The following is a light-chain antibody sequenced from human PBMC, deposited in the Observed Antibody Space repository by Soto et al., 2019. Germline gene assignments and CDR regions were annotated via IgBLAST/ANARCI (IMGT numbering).Light chain of an antibody. Sequence: EIVMTQSPATLSVSPGEGATLSCKASQNVFNNLAWYQQRPGQPPRLLIYAASTRATGIPARFRGSGSGTEFTLTITSLQSEDFAVYYCQQYNNWPPLTFGGGT. J-gene: IGKJ4*01. V-gene: IGKV3-15*01. CDR1: QNVFNN. CDR3: QQYNNWPPLT. CDR2: AAS.